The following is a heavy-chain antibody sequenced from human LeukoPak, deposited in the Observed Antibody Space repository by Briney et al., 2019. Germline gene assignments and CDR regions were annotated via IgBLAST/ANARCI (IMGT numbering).Heavy chain of an antibody. Sequence: PSETLSLTCTVSGGSISDDYWSWIRQPPGKGLEWIGFIYDNGRTSYNPSLKSRVTISGDTSKKQFSLKLNSLTAADTAMYYCARFPNYDAYVRDYWGQGTLVTVSS. J-gene: IGHJ4*02. CDR2: IYDNGRT. V-gene: IGHV4-59*01. D-gene: IGHD4-17*01. CDR3: ARFPNYDAYVRDY. CDR1: GGSISDDY.